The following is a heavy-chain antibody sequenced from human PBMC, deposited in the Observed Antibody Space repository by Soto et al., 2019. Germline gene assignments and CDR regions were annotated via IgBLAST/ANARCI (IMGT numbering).Heavy chain of an antibody. Sequence: GSLRLSCAASGFTVSSYGMHWVRQAPGKGLEWVAVIWYDGSNKYYADSVKGRFTISRDNSKNTLYLQMNSLRAEDTAVYYCARDRGGPPLRYYYGMDVWGQGTTVTVSS. V-gene: IGHV3-33*01. D-gene: IGHD2-15*01. J-gene: IGHJ6*02. CDR1: GFTVSSYG. CDR3: ARDRGGPPLRYYYGMDV. CDR2: IWYDGSNK.